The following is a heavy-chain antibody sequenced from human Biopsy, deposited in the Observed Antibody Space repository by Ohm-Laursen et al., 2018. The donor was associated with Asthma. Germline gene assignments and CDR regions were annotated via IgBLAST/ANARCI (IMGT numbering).Heavy chain of an antibody. D-gene: IGHD3-9*01. Sequence: ASVKVSCKASGYNFISFAIHWVRQAPGQRLEWMGWINAGNGNTKYSQKFQGRVSITRDTSASTAYMDLRSLRSEDTAMYYCARTYYDFLTGQVNDAFALWGQGTMVTVSS. CDR3: ARTYYDFLTGQVNDAFAL. V-gene: IGHV1-3*01. CDR1: GYNFISFA. J-gene: IGHJ3*01. CDR2: INAGNGNT.